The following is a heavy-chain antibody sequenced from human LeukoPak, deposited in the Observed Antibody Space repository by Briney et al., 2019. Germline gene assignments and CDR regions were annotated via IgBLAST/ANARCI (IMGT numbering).Heavy chain of an antibody. J-gene: IGHJ4*02. D-gene: IGHD1-26*01. CDR1: GFMFSSHW. V-gene: IGHV3-7*01. Sequence: SGGSLRLSCAASGFMFSSHWMSWVRQAPGKGLEWVANIKQDGSAKYYVDSVKGRFTISRDNAKNSLYLQMNSLRAEDTAVYYCARDYLELLVNWAIYFDYWGQGTLVTVSS. CDR3: ARDYLELLVNWAIYFDY. CDR2: IKQDGSAK.